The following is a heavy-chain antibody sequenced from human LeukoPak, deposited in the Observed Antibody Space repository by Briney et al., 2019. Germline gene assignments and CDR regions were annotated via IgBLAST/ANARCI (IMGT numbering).Heavy chain of an antibody. Sequence: SETLSLTCAVYGGSFSGYYWSWIRQPPGKGLEWIGEINHSGSTNYNPSLKSRVTISVDTSKNQFSLKLSSVTAADTAVYYRARRINSSSSHSGWGFDYWGQGTLVTVSS. CDR2: INHSGST. CDR1: GGSFSGYY. CDR3: ARRINSSSSHSGWGFDY. J-gene: IGHJ4*02. V-gene: IGHV4-34*01. D-gene: IGHD6-13*01.